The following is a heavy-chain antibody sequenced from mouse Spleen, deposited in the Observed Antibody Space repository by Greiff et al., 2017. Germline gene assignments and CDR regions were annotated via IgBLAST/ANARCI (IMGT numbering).Heavy chain of an antibody. D-gene: IGHD1-1*01. CDR3: ARSITTVVGRDYAMDY. J-gene: IGHJ4*01. V-gene: IGHV1-72*01. CDR1: GYTFTSYW. Sequence: QVQLKQPGAELVKPGASVKLSCKASGYTFTSYWMHWVKQRPGRGLEWIGRIDPNSGGTKYNEKFKSKATLTVDKPSSTAYMQLSSLTSEDSAVYYCARSITTVVGRDYAMDYWGQGTSVTVSS. CDR2: IDPNSGGT.